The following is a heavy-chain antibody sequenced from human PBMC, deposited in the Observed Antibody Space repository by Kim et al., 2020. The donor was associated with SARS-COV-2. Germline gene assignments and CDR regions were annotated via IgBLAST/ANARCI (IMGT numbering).Heavy chain of an antibody. D-gene: IGHD3-10*01. CDR1: GGSISSSSYY. Sequence: SETLSLTCTVSGGSISSSSYYWGWIHQPPGKGLEWIGSIYYSGSTYYNPSLKSRVTISVDTSKNQFSLKLSSVTAADTAVYYCAREWFGELLGYAFDIWGQGTMVTVSS. V-gene: IGHV4-39*07. CDR2: IYYSGST. CDR3: AREWFGELLGYAFDI. J-gene: IGHJ3*02.